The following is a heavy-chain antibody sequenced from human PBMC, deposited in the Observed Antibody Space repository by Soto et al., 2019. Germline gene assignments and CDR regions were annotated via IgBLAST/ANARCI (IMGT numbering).Heavy chain of an antibody. D-gene: IGHD6-19*01. V-gene: IGHV3-73*01. Sequence: PGGSLRLSCAASGFTFIGAAMHWVRQASGKGLEWVGRIRNKANSYATAYAASVKGRFTISRDDSKNTAYLQMNSLKTEDTAVYYCTRLGIAVAGPYYYYGMDVWGQGTTVTVSS. CDR2: IRNKANSYAT. CDR1: GFTFIGAA. J-gene: IGHJ6*02. CDR3: TRLGIAVAGPYYYYGMDV.